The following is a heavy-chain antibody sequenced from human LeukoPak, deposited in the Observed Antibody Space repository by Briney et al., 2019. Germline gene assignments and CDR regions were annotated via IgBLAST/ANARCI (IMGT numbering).Heavy chain of an antibody. Sequence: ASVKVSCKASGYTFTSNYMHWVRQAPGQGLEWMGVIAPSSGTTSYAQKFQGRVTMTRDTSTSTLYVELSSLTSEDTAVYYCARASGSSAVPFDYWGQGTLVTVSS. V-gene: IGHV1-46*01. J-gene: IGHJ4*02. CDR3: ARASGSSAVPFDY. CDR2: IAPSSGTT. CDR1: GYTFTSNY. D-gene: IGHD3-10*01.